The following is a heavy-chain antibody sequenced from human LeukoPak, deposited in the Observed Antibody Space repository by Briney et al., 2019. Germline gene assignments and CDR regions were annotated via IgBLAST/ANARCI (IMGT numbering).Heavy chain of an antibody. D-gene: IGHD5-18*01. CDR3: ASPKTGYSYGYAFDY. CDR1: GYTFTSYY. Sequence: GASVKVSCKASGYTFTSYYMHWVRQAPGQGLEWMGIINPSGGSTSYAQKFQGRVTMTRDKSTSTVYMELSSLRSEDTAVYYCASPKTGYSYGYAFDYWGQGTLVTVSS. V-gene: IGHV1-46*01. CDR2: INPSGGST. J-gene: IGHJ4*02.